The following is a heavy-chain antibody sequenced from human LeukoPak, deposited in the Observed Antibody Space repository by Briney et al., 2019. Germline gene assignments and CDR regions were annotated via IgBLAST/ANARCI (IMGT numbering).Heavy chain of an antibody. D-gene: IGHD3-10*01. CDR3: AREGVYYGSGSYYNYYYYYMDV. J-gene: IGHJ6*03. Sequence: GGSLRLSCAASGFTFDDYGMSWVRQAPGKGLEWVAGINWNGGSTGYADSVKGRFTISRDNAKNSLYLQMNSLRAEDTALYYCAREGVYYGSGSYYNYYYYYMDVWGKGTTVTVS. CDR2: INWNGGST. V-gene: IGHV3-20*04. CDR1: GFTFDDYG.